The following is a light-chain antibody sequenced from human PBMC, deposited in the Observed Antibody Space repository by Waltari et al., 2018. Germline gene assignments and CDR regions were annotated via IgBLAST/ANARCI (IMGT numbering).Light chain of an antibody. J-gene: IGKJ1*01. CDR3: LHEIPRT. Sequence: DTVMTQSPDSLSVSLGETATINCKSSQTVLSGYNNKNYLAWFQQKAGQPPKLLISWASTRESGVPDRFTGSGSATDFTLTISSLQAEDVAVYYCLHEIPRTFGQGTKVEIK. CDR2: WAS. V-gene: IGKV4-1*01. CDR1: QTVLSGYNNKNY.